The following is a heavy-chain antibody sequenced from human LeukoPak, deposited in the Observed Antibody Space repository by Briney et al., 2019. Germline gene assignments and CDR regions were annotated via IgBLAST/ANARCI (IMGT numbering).Heavy chain of an antibody. J-gene: IGHJ3*02. Sequence: SETLSLTCTVSGGSISSSSYYWGWIRQPPGKGLEWIGSIYFSGSTYYNPSLKSRVTMSVDPSKNHFSLKLNSVTAADTAMFYCARHIAGTYYGNAFDIWGQGTMVTVS. CDR2: IYFSGST. CDR1: GGSISSSSYY. CDR3: ARHIAGTYYGNAFDI. D-gene: IGHD1-26*01. V-gene: IGHV4-39*01.